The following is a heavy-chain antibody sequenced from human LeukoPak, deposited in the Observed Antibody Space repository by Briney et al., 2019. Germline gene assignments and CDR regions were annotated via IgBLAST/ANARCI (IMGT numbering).Heavy chain of an antibody. J-gene: IGHJ6*03. V-gene: IGHV3-11*01. D-gene: IGHD1-26*01. CDR2: ISTSGSTI. CDR1: GFTFSEYY. Sequence: GGSLRLSCAASGFTFSEYYMSWIRQAPGKGLEWVSYISTSGSTIYYADSVKGRFTISRDNAKNSLYLQMNSLRAEDTAVYYCARARIVGATPYYYYMDVWGKGTTVTVSS. CDR3: ARARIVGATPYYYYMDV.